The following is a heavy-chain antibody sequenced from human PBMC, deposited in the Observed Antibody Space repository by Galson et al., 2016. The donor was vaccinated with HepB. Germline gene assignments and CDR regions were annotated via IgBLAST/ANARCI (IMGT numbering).Heavy chain of an antibody. D-gene: IGHD2-15*01. V-gene: IGHV3-30*18. CDR1: GFVFSNYG. Sequence: SLRLSCAASGFVFSNYGMHWVRQAPGKGLEWVAGLSYNGLNQHYPDSLMGRFTVSRDSSKSIMYLQMDSLRPDDTAVYYCTKQVAEGGLGETWGQGTVVTVAS. CDR2: LSYNGLNQ. J-gene: IGHJ5*02. CDR3: TKQVAEGGLGET.